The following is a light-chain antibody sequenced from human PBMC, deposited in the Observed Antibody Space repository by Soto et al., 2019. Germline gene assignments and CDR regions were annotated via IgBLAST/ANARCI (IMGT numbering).Light chain of an antibody. CDR2: GHS. CDR1: SSNIGAGYD. J-gene: IGLJ1*01. V-gene: IGLV1-40*01. CDR3: QSYDSILSVNYV. Sequence: QSVLTQPPSVSGAPGQRVTISCTGSSSNIGAGYDVHWYQQLPGTAPKLLIYGHSNRPSGVPDRFSGSKSGTSASLAITGLQAEDEADYYCQSYDSILSVNYVFGTGSKVAVL.